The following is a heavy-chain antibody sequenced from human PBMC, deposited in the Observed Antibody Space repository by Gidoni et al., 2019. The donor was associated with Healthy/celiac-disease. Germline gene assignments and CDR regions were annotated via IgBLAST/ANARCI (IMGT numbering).Heavy chain of an antibody. V-gene: IGHV3-23*01. J-gene: IGHJ3*02. CDR2: NSGSSDSK. Sequence: EVQLLESGGGLVQPGGSLRLSCAASGFTFSSYAMSWVRQAPGKGLVLVTANSGSSDSKYYADYVKVRFTISRYNNKITLYLKMKRLRDEDADVYSCAETVQWLLPYDAFDIWGQGTMVTVSS. CDR3: AETVQWLLPYDAFDI. D-gene: IGHD6-19*01. CDR1: GFTFSSYA.